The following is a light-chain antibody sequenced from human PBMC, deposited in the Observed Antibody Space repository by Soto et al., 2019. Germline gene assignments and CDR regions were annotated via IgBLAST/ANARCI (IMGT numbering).Light chain of an antibody. CDR2: DAS. V-gene: IGKV1-5*01. J-gene: IGKJ1*01. CDR1: QGIYNW. CDR3: QQYDSFPWT. Sequence: MTQSPSTLSASVGDRYTIPCGASQGIYNWLAWYQQKPGKPPTLLIYDASGLDSGVPSRFSGSGYGTEFTLTISCLQPEDFATFYCQQYDSFPWTFGQGAKVDIK.